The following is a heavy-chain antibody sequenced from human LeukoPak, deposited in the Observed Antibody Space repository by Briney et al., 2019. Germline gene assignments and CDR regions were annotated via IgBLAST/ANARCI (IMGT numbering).Heavy chain of an antibody. V-gene: IGHV3-23*01. CDR3: AKERERGIEVADDFDL. Sequence: PVESLRLSCAASGFTFSSYSMTWVRQAPGGGLEWASATSGDVGYTVYVNSVKGRFTISIDNSKSTLYLQIRSMRAEDTAVYYCAKERERGIEVADDFDLWGQGILVSVSS. J-gene: IGHJ4*02. D-gene: IGHD6-19*01. CDR2: TSGDVGYT. CDR1: GFTFSSYS.